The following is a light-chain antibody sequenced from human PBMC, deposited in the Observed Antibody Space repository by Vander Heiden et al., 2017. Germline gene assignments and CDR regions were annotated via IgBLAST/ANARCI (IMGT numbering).Light chain of an antibody. J-gene: IGLJ1*01. CDR3: YSTDSSGRGV. Sequence: SYELTQPPSVSVSPGQTARITCSGDALQKKYAYWYQKKSGQAPVLVIYEDSKRPAGIPERFSGASSGTMATLTISGAQVEDEADYYCYSTDSSGRGVFGTGTKVTVL. CDR1: ALQKKY. CDR2: EDS. V-gene: IGLV3-10*01.